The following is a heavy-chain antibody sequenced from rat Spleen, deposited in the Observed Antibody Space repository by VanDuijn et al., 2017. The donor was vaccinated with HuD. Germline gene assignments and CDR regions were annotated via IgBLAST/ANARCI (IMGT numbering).Heavy chain of an antibody. CDR1: GISFSNYN. V-gene: IGHV5-25*01. Sequence: EVQLVESGGGLVQPGRSLKLSCTASGISFSNYNMSWVRQAPTKGLEWVASISPSGDNTYYRDSVKGRFIISRDNAKSTLYLQMDSLRSEDTATYYCVRLLGAPDWYFDFWGPGAMVTVSS. D-gene: IGHD5-1*01. CDR3: VRLLGAPDWYFDF. CDR2: ISPSGDNT. J-gene: IGHJ1*01.